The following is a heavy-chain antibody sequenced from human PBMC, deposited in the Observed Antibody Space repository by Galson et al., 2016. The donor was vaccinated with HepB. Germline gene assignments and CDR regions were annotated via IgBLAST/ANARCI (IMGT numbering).Heavy chain of an antibody. V-gene: IGHV1-18*04. J-gene: IGHJ4*02. Sequence: SVKVSCKASGYTFTTNGISWVRQAPGQGLEWVAWISAHNGDTNSAQKFQGRVTLTTDTSTRTAYMELRGLTSDDTAVYYCARDRDRSLDYWGQGTLVTVSS. CDR1: GYTFTTNG. D-gene: IGHD5-24*01. CDR2: ISAHNGDT. CDR3: ARDRDRSLDY.